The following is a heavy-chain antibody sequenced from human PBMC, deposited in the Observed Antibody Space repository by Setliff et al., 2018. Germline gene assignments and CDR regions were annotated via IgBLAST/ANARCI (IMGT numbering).Heavy chain of an antibody. CDR3: ARGPNFWSGYYSLRLRWFDP. CDR1: GYTFTSYA. Sequence: ASVKVSCKASGYTFTSYAMHWVRQAPGQRLEWMGWINAGNGNTKYSQKFQGRVTITRDTSASTAYMELSSVTAADTAVYYCARGPNFWSGYYSLRLRWFDPWGQGTLVTVSS. CDR2: INAGNGNT. V-gene: IGHV1-3*01. D-gene: IGHD3-3*01. J-gene: IGHJ5*02.